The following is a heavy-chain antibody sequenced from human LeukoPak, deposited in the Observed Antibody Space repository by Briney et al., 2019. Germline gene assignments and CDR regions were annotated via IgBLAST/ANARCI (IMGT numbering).Heavy chain of an antibody. J-gene: IGHJ3*02. CDR2: INPSGGST. D-gene: IGHD2-15*01. CDR1: GYTFTSYY. V-gene: IGHV1-46*01. Sequence: GASVKVSCKASGYTFTSYYMHWVRQAPGQGLEWMGIINPSGGSTNYAQKLQGRVTMTTDTSTSTAYMELRSLRSDDTAVYYCARVATRWDAFDIWGQGTMVTVSS. CDR3: ARVATRWDAFDI.